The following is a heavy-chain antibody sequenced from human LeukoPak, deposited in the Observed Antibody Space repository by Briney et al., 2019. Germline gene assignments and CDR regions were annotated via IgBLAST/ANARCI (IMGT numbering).Heavy chain of an antibody. J-gene: IGHJ4*02. CDR2: ISAYNGAT. CDR3: ARDRSSSWYYFDY. D-gene: IGHD6-13*01. V-gene: IGHV1-18*01. CDR1: GYTFTSYA. Sequence: ASVNVSCKASGYTFTSYAISWVRQAPGQGLEWMGWISAYNGATKYAQKLQGRVTMTTDTSTSTAYVELRSLRSDDTAVYYCARDRSSSWYYFDYWGQGTLVTVSS.